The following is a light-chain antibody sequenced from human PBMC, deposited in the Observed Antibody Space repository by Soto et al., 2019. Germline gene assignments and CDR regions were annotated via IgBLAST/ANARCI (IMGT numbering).Light chain of an antibody. J-gene: IGKJ2*01. CDR3: QHSSPYT. V-gene: IGKV3-20*01. CDR2: GAS. CDR1: QSVSSNY. Sequence: EIVLTQSPGTLSLSPGERATLSCRASQSVSSNYLAWYQQKPGQAPRLLIYGASSRATGIPDRVSGSASGTDFTLTISRLEPEDFSVYYCQHSSPYTVGQGTKLEI.